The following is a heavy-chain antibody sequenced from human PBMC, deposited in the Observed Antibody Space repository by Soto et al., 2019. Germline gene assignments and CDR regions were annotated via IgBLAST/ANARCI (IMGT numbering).Heavy chain of an antibody. CDR3: ARSPYSVSYLAYFDY. CDR2: ISYDGSNK. CDR1: GFTFSSYG. V-gene: IGHV3-30*03. J-gene: IGHJ4*02. D-gene: IGHD1-26*01. Sequence: QVQLVESGGGVVQPGRSLRLSCAASGFTFSSYGMHWVRQAPGKGLEWVAVISYDGSNKYYADSVKGRFTFSRDNSKNTLYLQMNSLRAEDTAVYYCARSPYSVSYLAYFDYWGQGTLVTVSS.